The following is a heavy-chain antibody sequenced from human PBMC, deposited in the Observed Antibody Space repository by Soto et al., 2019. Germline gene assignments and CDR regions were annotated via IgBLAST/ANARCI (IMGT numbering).Heavy chain of an antibody. D-gene: IGHD3-3*01. CDR2: ISGSGSST. Sequence: PGGSMKLSLAASGFTFSSYVMSWVRQAPGKGLEWVSAISGSGSSTYYADSVKGRFTISRDNAKNTLYLQMNSLRAEDTAVYYCARDRQYYDFWSGYRDYWGQGTLVTV. CDR3: ARDRQYYDFWSGYRDY. V-gene: IGHV3-23*01. CDR1: GFTFSSYV. J-gene: IGHJ4*02.